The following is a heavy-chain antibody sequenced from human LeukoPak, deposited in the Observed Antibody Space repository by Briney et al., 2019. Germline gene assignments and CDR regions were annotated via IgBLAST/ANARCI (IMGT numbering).Heavy chain of an antibody. CDR1: GFTFSSYW. Sequence: GGSLRLSCAASGFTFSSYWMSWVRQAPGKGLERVANIKQDGSEKYYVDSVKGRFTISRDNAKNSLYLQMNSLRAEDTAVYYCARGLGELSLIHGLYFYYYMDVWGKGTTVTVSS. CDR2: IKQDGSEK. V-gene: IGHV3-7*01. J-gene: IGHJ6*03. CDR3: ARGLGELSLIHGLYFYYYMDV. D-gene: IGHD3-16*02.